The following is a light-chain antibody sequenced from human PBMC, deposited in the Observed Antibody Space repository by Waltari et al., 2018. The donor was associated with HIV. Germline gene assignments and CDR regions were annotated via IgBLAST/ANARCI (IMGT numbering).Light chain of an antibody. CDR2: EVN. J-gene: IGLJ1*01. V-gene: IGLV2-14*01. CDR1: RGDVGGYNY. Sequence: QSALTQPASVSGSPGQSITISCTGTRGDVGGYNYVSWYQQYPGKAPKLIIYEVNKRPSGFSDRFSGSKSGNTASLTISGLQAEDEADYYCSSYTSSSTLDVFGTGTEVTVL. CDR3: SSYTSSSTLDV.